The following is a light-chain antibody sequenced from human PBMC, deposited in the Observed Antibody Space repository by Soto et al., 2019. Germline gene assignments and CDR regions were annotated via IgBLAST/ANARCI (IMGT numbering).Light chain of an antibody. J-gene: IGKJ5*01. Sequence: EIVMTQPPATLSVSPWERATLSCRASQSVNIYLAWYQQKPGQAPRLLIFGASSRATGIPARFSGSGSGTEFNLTISSLQSEDFAVYYCQQYGSSPITFGQGTRLEIK. CDR2: GAS. V-gene: IGKV3D-15*02. CDR1: QSVNIY. CDR3: QQYGSSPIT.